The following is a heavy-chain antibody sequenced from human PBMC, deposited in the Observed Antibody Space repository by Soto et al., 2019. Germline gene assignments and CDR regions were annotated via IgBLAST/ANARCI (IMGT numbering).Heavy chain of an antibody. CDR2: ISSAGTTK. J-gene: IGHJ4*02. Sequence: PGGSLRLSCAASGFTFSNYGMHWVRQAPGKGLEWVAVISSAGTTKYYADSVKGRFTISRDNSKNTLYLQMNSLRVEDTALYYCTSPIMATDRSNYWGQGTLVTVSS. CDR1: GFTFSNYG. V-gene: IGHV3-30*03. CDR3: TSPIMATDRSNY. D-gene: IGHD5-12*01.